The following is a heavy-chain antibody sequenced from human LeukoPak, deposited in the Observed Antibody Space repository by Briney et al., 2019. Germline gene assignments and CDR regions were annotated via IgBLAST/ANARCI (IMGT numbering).Heavy chain of an antibody. Sequence: RSGRSLKLSCVGSGFTFSDYTMHWVRQAPGKGLEWVTVVSYDGSNDFYADSVKGRFTISRDNSKNSLYLQMNSLRVEDTAFYYCAKDNRRHYTSGPNPDSLHWGQGALVTVSS. D-gene: IGHD6-19*01. CDR2: VSYDGSND. J-gene: IGHJ4*02. CDR1: GFTFSDYT. CDR3: AKDNRRHYTSGPNPDSLH. V-gene: IGHV3-30*18.